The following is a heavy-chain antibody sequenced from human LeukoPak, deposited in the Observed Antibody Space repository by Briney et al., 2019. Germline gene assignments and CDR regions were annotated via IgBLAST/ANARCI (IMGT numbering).Heavy chain of an antibody. D-gene: IGHD3-22*01. CDR2: IGSSGSTI. CDR1: GFTFSSYE. J-gene: IGHJ4*02. CDR3: ATYYYHGSSGFYY. V-gene: IGHV3-48*03. Sequence: GGSLRLSCAASGFTFSSYEMNWVRQAPGKGLEWVSYIGSSGSTIYYAASVKGRFTVSRDNAKSSLYLQMNSLRAEDTAVYYCATYYYHGSSGFYYWGQGTLVTVSS.